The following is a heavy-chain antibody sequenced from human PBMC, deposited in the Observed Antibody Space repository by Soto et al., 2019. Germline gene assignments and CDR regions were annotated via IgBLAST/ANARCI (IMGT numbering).Heavy chain of an antibody. Sequence: SETLSLTCTLSGGSISRYYWSWIRQPPGKGLEWIGYMYNTGSTVYNPSFKSRVTISVDTSKNQFSLKLNSVTAADTAVYYCARDLWGYCGTDCYPLDVWGQGTTVTVSS. J-gene: IGHJ6*02. CDR1: GGSISRYY. D-gene: IGHD2-21*02. CDR3: ARDLWGYCGTDCYPLDV. CDR2: MYNTGST. V-gene: IGHV4-59*01.